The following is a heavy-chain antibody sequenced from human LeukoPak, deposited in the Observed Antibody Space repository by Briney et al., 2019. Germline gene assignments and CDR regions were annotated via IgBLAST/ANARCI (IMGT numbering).Heavy chain of an antibody. CDR3: VSFYETY. D-gene: IGHD2-2*01. Sequence: PGGSLRLSCAASGNYWMHWVREAPGKGLVWVSHINGDGSWTTYADSVKGRFTIPKDNAKNTVYLQMNNLRAEDTAVYYCVSFYETYWGRGTLVTVPS. V-gene: IGHV3-74*01. CDR2: INGDGSWT. J-gene: IGHJ4*02. CDR1: GNYW.